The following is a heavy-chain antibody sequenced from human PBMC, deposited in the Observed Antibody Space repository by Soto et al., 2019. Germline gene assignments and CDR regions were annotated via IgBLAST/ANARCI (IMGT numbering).Heavy chain of an antibody. Sequence: GGSLRLSCAASGFTFSSYSMNWVRQAPGKGLEWVSSISSSSSYIYYADSVKGRFTISRDNAKNSLYLQMNSLRAEDTAVYYCARGEGQSIDNWFDPWGQGTLVTVSS. CDR1: GFTFSSYS. J-gene: IGHJ5*02. CDR2: ISSSSSYI. CDR3: ARGEGQSIDNWFDP. D-gene: IGHD6-19*01. V-gene: IGHV3-21*01.